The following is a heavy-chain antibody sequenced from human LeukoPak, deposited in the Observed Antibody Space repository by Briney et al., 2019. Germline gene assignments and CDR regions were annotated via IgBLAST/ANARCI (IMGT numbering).Heavy chain of an antibody. CDR1: GYTFPSYY. D-gene: IGHD2-15*01. CDR2: INPSGGST. CDR3: AREGYCSGGSCYFFDY. V-gene: IGHV1-46*01. Sequence: ASVKVSCKATGYTFPSYYMPWVRQAPGQGLEGMGKINPSGGSTSYAQKFQGRATMTRDTSTSTVYMELSSLRSEDTAVYYCAREGYCSGGSCYFFDYWGQGTLVTVSS. J-gene: IGHJ4*02.